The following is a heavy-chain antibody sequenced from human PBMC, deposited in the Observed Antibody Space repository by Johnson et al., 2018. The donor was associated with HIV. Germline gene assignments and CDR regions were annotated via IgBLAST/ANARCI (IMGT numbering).Heavy chain of an antibody. D-gene: IGHD1-26*01. Sequence: QVQLVESGGGVVQPGGSLRLSCAASGFTFSSYGMHWVRQAPGKGLEWVAFIRYDGSNKYYADSVKGRFTSSRDNSKNTLYLQTNSLRAEDTAVYYCAKGRLVGATTYDAFDIWGQGTMVTVSS. J-gene: IGHJ3*02. V-gene: IGHV3-30*02. CDR1: GFTFSSYG. CDR3: AKGRLVGATTYDAFDI. CDR2: IRYDGSNK.